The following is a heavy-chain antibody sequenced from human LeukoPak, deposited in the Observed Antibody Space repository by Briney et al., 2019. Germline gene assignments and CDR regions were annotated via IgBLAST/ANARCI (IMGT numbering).Heavy chain of an antibody. CDR3: ARDGLHQDSDGFDSETFDY. V-gene: IGHV3-30*19. D-gene: IGHD2-21*01. CDR1: GFTFSSYG. CDR2: ISSDGSKE. Sequence: GGSLRLSCAASGFTFSSYGMHWVRQAPGKGLEWVAVISSDGSKEFYTDSVKGRFTISRDNSKDTVYLEMNSLRVEDTAVYFCARDGLHQDSDGFDSETFDYWGQGTLVTVSS. J-gene: IGHJ4*02.